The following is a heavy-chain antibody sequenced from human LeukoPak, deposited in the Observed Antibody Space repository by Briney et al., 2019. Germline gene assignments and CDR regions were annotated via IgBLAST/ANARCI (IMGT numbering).Heavy chain of an antibody. Sequence: RASVKVSCKASGYTFTSYAMHWVRQAPGQRLEWMGWINAGNGNTKYSQKFQGRVTITRDTSASTAYMELSSLRSEDTAVYYCARVASTWHSAFDYWGQGTLVTVSS. V-gene: IGHV1-3*01. CDR3: ARVASTWHSAFDY. J-gene: IGHJ4*02. CDR1: GYTFTSYA. D-gene: IGHD6-13*01. CDR2: INAGNGNT.